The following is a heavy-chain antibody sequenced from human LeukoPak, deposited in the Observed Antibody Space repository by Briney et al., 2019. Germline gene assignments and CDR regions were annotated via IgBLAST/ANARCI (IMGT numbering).Heavy chain of an antibody. CDR1: GYSISSGYY. CDR2: IYHSGST. CDR3: ARVEYSYGPPYGMDV. D-gene: IGHD5-18*01. V-gene: IGHV4-38-2*02. J-gene: IGHJ6*02. Sequence: SETLSLTCTVSGYSISSGYYWGWIRQPPGKGLEWIGSIYHSGSTYYNPSLKSRVTISVDTSKNQFSLKLSSVTAADTAVYCCARVEYSYGPPYGMDVWGQGTTVTVSS.